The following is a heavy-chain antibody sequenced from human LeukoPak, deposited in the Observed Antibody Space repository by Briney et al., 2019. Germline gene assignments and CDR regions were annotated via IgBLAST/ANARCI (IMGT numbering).Heavy chain of an antibody. Sequence: PSETLSLTCAVYGGSFSGYYWSWIRQPPGKGLEWIGEINHSGSTNYNPSLKSRVTISVDTSKNQFSLKLSSVTAADTAVYYCARGRSSMVRGYYYYYIDVWGKGTTVTISS. CDR3: ARGRSSMVRGYYYYYIDV. CDR1: GGSFSGYY. D-gene: IGHD3-10*01. V-gene: IGHV4-34*01. CDR2: INHSGST. J-gene: IGHJ6*03.